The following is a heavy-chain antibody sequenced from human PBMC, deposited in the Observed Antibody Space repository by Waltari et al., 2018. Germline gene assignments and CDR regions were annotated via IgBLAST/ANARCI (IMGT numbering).Heavy chain of an antibody. V-gene: IGHV1-46*01. CDR3: ARADVDTPMVTGS. Sequence: MHWVRQAPGQGLEWMGIINPSGGSTSYAQKFQGRVTMTRDTSTSTVYMELSSLRSEDTAVYYCARADVDTPMVTGSWGQGTLVTVSS. J-gene: IGHJ5*02. CDR2: INPSGGST. D-gene: IGHD5-18*01.